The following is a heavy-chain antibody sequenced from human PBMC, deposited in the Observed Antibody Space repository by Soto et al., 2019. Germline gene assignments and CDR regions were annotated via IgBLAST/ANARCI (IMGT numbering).Heavy chain of an antibody. D-gene: IGHD1-26*01. J-gene: IGHJ4*02. CDR2: LTAGNGNT. Sequence: ASSNVTSEYPRYTFTSYAMQWVHHAPGQSLEWMGWLTAGNGNTTYSQEFQGRVTITRDTSARTAYMELSSLRSEDTAVYYCARERVVGARPIVSYYFDYWGQGTLVTVSS. V-gene: IGHV1-3*01. CDR3: ARERVVGARPIVSYYFDY. CDR1: RYTFTSYA.